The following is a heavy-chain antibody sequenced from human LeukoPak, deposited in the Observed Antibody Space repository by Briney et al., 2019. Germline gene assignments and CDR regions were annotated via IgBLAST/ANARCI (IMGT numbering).Heavy chain of an antibody. Sequence: GGSLRLSCAASGFTFSNYTIHWVRQVPGRGLEWVALISSDGSVIYDADSAKGRFAISRDNSKNTLYLQINSLRPEDTAVYYCARDGPEYSSTSGYHYGMDVWGQGTTVTVSS. J-gene: IGHJ6*02. D-gene: IGHD6-6*01. CDR1: GFTFSNYT. CDR2: ISSDGSVI. CDR3: ARDGPEYSSTSGYHYGMDV. V-gene: IGHV3-30*01.